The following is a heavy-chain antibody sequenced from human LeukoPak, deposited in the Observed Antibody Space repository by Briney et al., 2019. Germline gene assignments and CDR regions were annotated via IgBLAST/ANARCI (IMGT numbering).Heavy chain of an antibody. CDR1: GGSISSGGYS. Sequence: SQTLSLTCAVSGGSISSGGYSWSWIRQPPGTGLEWIGYIYHSGSTYYNPSLKSRVTISVDRSKNQFSLKLSSVTAADTAVYYCARLGEGYSGYEADYWGQGTLVTVSS. CDR2: IYHSGST. CDR3: ARLGEGYSGYEADY. V-gene: IGHV4-30-2*01. J-gene: IGHJ4*02. D-gene: IGHD5-12*01.